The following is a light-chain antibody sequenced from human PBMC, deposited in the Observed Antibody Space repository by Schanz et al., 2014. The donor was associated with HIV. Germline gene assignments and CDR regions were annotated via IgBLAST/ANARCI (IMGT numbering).Light chain of an antibody. V-gene: IGLV2-14*03. CDR3: SSYTSSNTYV. J-gene: IGLJ1*01. Sequence: SALTQPASVSGSPGQSITISCTGTSSDVGRYDYVSWYQHHPGKAPKLIIYDVTSRPSGVSNRFSGSKSGNTASLTISGLQAEDEADYYCSSYTSSNTYVFGTGTKLTVL. CDR2: DVT. CDR1: SSDVGRYDY.